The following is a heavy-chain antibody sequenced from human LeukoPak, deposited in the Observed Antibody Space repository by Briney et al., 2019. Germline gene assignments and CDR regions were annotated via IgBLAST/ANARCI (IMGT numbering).Heavy chain of an antibody. CDR2: IIPIFGTA. CDR3: ARGRSPLRIAAAMYYFDY. V-gene: IGHV1-69*13. D-gene: IGHD6-13*01. Sequence: ASVKVSCKASGGTFSSYAISLVRQAPGQGLEWMGGIIPIFGTANYAQKFQGRVTITADESTSTAYMELSSLRSEDTAVYYCARGRSPLRIAAAMYYFDYWGQGTLVTVSS. CDR1: GGTFSSYA. J-gene: IGHJ4*02.